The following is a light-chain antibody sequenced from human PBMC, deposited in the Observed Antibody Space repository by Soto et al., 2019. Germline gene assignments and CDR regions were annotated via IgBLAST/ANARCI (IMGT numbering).Light chain of an antibody. Sequence: DIQMTQSPSTLSPSVGDRVTITCRASQSISSWLAWYQQKPGKAPKLLIYDASSLESGVPSRVSGSGSGTELTLSIISLQPDDLATYYGQQYNSYPWTFGQGTKVEIK. CDR3: QQYNSYPWT. CDR1: QSISSW. J-gene: IGKJ1*01. V-gene: IGKV1-5*01. CDR2: DAS.